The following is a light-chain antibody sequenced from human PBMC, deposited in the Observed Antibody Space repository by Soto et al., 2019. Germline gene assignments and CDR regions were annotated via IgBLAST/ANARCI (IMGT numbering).Light chain of an antibody. CDR1: QSILYSSNNKNC. V-gene: IGKV4-1*01. CDR2: WAS. CDR3: QQYYSNQWT. J-gene: IGKJ1*01. Sequence: DIVMTQSPDSLAVSLGERATINCKSSQSILYSSNNKNCLGWYQQKQGQPPKLLIYWASTRESGVPDRFSGSGSGTDFTLTISSLQAEDVAVYYCQQYYSNQWTFGQGTKVEIK.